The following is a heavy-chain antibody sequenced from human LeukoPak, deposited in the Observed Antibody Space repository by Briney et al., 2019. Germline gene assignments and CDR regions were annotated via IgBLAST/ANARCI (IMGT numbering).Heavy chain of an antibody. CDR3: AKDPHYGSGARIVYYYYGMDV. J-gene: IGHJ6*02. V-gene: IGHV3-30*18. Sequence: GGSLRLSCAASGFTFSNAWMNWVRQAPGKGLEWVAVISYDGSNKYYADSVKGRFTISRDNSKNTLYLQMNSLRAEDTAVYYCAKDPHYGSGARIVYYYYGMDVWGQGTTVTVSS. D-gene: IGHD3-10*01. CDR2: ISYDGSNK. CDR1: GFTFSNAW.